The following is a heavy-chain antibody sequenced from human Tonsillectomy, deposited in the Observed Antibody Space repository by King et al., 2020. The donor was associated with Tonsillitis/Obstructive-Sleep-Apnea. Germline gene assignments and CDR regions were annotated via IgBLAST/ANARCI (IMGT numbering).Heavy chain of an antibody. V-gene: IGHV1-46*01. CDR1: GYTFTRYY. Sequence: QLVQSGAEVKTPGASVKVSCKASGYTFTRYYIHWVRQARGQGLEWMGIINPSSGTTSYAQKFQGRVTMTTDTSASTGYLELSSLRSEDTAVYYCARDDVVGRYIDSWGQGTLVTVSS. D-gene: IGHD1-14*01. CDR3: ARDDVVGRYIDS. J-gene: IGHJ4*02. CDR2: INPSSGTT.